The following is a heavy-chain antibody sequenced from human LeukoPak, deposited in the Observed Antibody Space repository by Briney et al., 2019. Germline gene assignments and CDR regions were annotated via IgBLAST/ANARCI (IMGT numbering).Heavy chain of an antibody. CDR2: IRSKAHGGTT. V-gene: IGHV3-49*03. CDR3: ARYYDFWIGQVPPNYYMDV. CDR1: GFTFDDYT. Sequence: GGSLRLSCTASGFTFDDYTMSWFRQAPGKGLEWVGLIRSKAHGGTTEYAASVKGRFIISRDDSKIIAYLQMNSLKAEDTAVYYCARYYDFWIGQVPPNYYMDVWGKGTTVTVSS. D-gene: IGHD3-3*01. J-gene: IGHJ6*03.